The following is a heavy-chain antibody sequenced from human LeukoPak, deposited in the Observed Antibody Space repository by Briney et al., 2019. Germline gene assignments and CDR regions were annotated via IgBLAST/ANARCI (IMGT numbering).Heavy chain of an antibody. V-gene: IGHV3-7*05. CDR1: GFTFSNYW. J-gene: IGHJ6*02. CDR3: APMAADTAMVGMDV. Sequence: GGSLRLSCAASGFTFSNYWMSWVRQAPGKGLEWVANIKRDGSEKYYVDSVKGRFTISRDNAKDSLYLQMNSLRAADTAVYYCAPMAADTAMVGMDVWGQGTEVTVSS. CDR2: IKRDGSEK. D-gene: IGHD5-18*01.